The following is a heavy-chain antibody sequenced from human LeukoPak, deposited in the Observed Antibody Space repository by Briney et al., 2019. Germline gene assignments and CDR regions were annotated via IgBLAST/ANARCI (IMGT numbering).Heavy chain of an antibody. CDR3: AKDDCSSTSCYLDYFDY. CDR1: GFTFSSYA. J-gene: IGHJ4*02. V-gene: IGHV3-23*01. Sequence: GGSLRLSCAASGFTFSSYAMSWVRQAPGKGLEWVSAISGSGGSTYYADSVKGRFTISRDNSKNTLYLQMNSLRAEDTAVYYCAKDDCSSTSCYLDYFDYWGQGTLVTVSS. D-gene: IGHD2-2*01. CDR2: ISGSGGST.